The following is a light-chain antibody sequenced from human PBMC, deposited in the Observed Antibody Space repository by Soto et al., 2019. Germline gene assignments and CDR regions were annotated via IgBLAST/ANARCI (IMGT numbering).Light chain of an antibody. V-gene: IGKV1-5*03. J-gene: IGKJ1*01. CDR2: KSS. CDR1: QSISSW. Sequence: DIQMTQSPSTLSASVGDRVTITCRASQSISSWLAWYQQKPGKAPNLLIYKSSSLESGVPSRFSGSGSGTEFTLTISNLQPDDFATYYCQQSYSFPRTFGPGTKVDIK. CDR3: QQSYSFPRT.